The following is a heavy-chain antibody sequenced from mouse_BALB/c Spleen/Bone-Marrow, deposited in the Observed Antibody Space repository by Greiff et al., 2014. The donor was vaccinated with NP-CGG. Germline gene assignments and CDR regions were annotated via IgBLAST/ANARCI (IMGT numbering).Heavy chain of an antibody. CDR1: GYTFTDYY. CDR3: VMGLRPYWYFDV. V-gene: IGHV1-26*01. J-gene: IGHJ1*01. Sequence: EVKLMQSGPELVKPGASVKMSCKASGYTFTDYYMKWVRQSHGKSLEWIGDINPKNGDTFYNQKFKDKATLTVDRSSSTAYMQLDSLTPEDSAAHYGVMGLRPYWYFDVWGAGTTVTVSS. D-gene: IGHD2-12*01. CDR2: INPKNGDT.